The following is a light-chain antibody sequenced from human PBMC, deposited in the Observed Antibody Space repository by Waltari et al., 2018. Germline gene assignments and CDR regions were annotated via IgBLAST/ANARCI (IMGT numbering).Light chain of an antibody. CDR1: QSVRSN. CDR2: AAS. V-gene: IGKV3-15*01. J-gene: IGKJ4*01. Sequence: EIVMTQSTATMSVSPGERAALSCSASQSVRSNLASYQQRPGQAPMLLIYAASTRAPGIPGRFRGSGSGPEFTLTIRSLQSEDFAVYYCQQYHAWPPLTFGGGTKVEI. CDR3: QQYHAWPPLT.